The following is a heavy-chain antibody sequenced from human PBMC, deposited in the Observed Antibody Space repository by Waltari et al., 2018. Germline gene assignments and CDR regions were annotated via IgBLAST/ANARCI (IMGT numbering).Heavy chain of an antibody. CDR2: ISYDGSNE. Sequence: VQLLESGGGLVQPGGSLRLSCAASGFTFSSYAMSWVRQAPGKGLEWVAIISYDGSNEHYADSVKGRFTISRDNSKDTLYLQMNSLRAEDTAMYYCAKELITMVRGVYHYHGMDVWGQGTTVTVSS. CDR1: GFTFSSYA. V-gene: IGHV3-30*18. J-gene: IGHJ6*02. D-gene: IGHD3-10*01. CDR3: AKELITMVRGVYHYHGMDV.